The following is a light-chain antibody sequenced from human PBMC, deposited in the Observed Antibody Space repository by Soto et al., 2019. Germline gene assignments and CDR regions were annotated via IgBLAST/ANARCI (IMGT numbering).Light chain of an antibody. J-gene: IGKJ5*01. V-gene: IGKV3-20*01. CDR3: QQYANSPIT. CDR2: GVS. Sequence: EMVLTQSPGTLSLSQGESATLSCRASQSVSSNFLAWYQQKPGQAPRLLIYGVSSRASGIPDRFFGSGSGTDFTLTINRLEPEDFAVYYCQQYANSPITFGQGTRLEIK. CDR1: QSVSSNF.